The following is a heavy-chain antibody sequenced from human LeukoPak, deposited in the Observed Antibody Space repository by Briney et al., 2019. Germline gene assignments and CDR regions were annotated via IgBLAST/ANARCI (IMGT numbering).Heavy chain of an antibody. CDR1: GGPFSGYF. Sequence: KPSETLSLTCAVSGGPFSGYFWSWIRQPPGKGLEWIGESHNSGTTNYNPSLNSRVTISEDTSKNQIYLNLRSVTAADTAVYYCARRYYYNLGSFPFDFWGQGTLVTVSS. J-gene: IGHJ4*02. CDR3: ARRYYYNLGSFPFDF. V-gene: IGHV4-34*01. CDR2: SHNSGTT. D-gene: IGHD3-10*01.